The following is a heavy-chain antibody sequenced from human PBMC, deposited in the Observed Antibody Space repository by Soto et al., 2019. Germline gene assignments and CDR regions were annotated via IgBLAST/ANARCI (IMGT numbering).Heavy chain of an antibody. J-gene: IGHJ3*01. Sequence: SETLSLTCAVSGYSISSGYYWGWIRQPPGKGLEGIGSLYHSGDTYYNPSIKSRVTISVDTSKNQFSLKLSSVTATDTAMYYCAKTFCSSTSCYWADAFDVWGQGTMVTVSS. CDR3: AKTFCSSTSCYWADAFDV. CDR1: GYSISSGYY. CDR2: LYHSGDT. D-gene: IGHD2-2*01. V-gene: IGHV4-38-2*01.